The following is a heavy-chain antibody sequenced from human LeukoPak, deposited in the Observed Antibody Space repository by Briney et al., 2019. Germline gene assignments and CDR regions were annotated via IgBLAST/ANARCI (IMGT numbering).Heavy chain of an antibody. J-gene: IGHJ4*02. Sequence: GGALEHPCSAPSFTTCSYGMSWLRRAPGMRVAGGSAIGGRDGSTYYADSVKGRFTISRDNSKNTLYVQMNSLRAEDTAVYYCAKGHYYGSGSLDYWGQGTLVTVS. D-gene: IGHD3-10*01. CDR2: IGGRDGST. CDR1: SFTTCSYG. V-gene: IGHV3-23*01. CDR3: AKGHYYGSGSLDY.